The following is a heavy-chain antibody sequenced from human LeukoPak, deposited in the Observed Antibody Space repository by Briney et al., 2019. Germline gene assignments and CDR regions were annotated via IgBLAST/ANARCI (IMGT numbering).Heavy chain of an antibody. V-gene: IGHV4-59*01. D-gene: IGHD3-9*01. CDR1: GGSISSYY. J-gene: IGHJ5*02. CDR2: IYYSGST. CDR3: ARDLGYYDILTGYSSRNWFDP. Sequence: SETLSLTCTVSGGSISSYYWSWIRQPPGKGLEWIGYIYYSGSTNYNPSLKSRVTISVDTSKNQFSLKLSSVTAADTAVYYCARDLGYYDILTGYSSRNWFDPWGQGTLVTVSS.